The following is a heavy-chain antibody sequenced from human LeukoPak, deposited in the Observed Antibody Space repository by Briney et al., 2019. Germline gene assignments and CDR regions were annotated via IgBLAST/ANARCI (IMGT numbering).Heavy chain of an antibody. CDR1: GGSISSGDYY. J-gene: IGHJ6*02. V-gene: IGHV4-30-4*01. D-gene: IGHD3-10*01. CDR3: ARVYGSGILYYYYGMDV. Sequence: SETLSLTCTVSGGSISSGDYYWSWIRQPPGKGLEWIGYIYYSGSTYYNPSLKGRVTISVDTSKNQFSLKLSSVTAADTAVYYCARVYGSGILYYYYGMDVWGQGTTVTVSS. CDR2: IYYSGST.